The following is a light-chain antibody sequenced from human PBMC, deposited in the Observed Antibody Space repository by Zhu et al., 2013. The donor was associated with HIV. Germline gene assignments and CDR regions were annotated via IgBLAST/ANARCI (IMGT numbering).Light chain of an antibody. J-gene: IGKJ4*02. Sequence: DIVLTQSPGTLSLSPGERATLSCRASQSVRSTYLAWYQQIPGQAPRLLIYDASSRATGIPDRFRGSGSGTDFTLTISRLEPEDFAVYYCQQYGSSPRTFGGGTEGGD. CDR3: QQYGSSPRT. CDR1: QSVRSTY. CDR2: DAS. V-gene: IGKV3-20*01.